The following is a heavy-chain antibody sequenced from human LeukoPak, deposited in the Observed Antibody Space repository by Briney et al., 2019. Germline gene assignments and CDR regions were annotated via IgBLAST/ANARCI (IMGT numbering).Heavy chain of an antibody. D-gene: IGHD2-15*01. J-gene: IGHJ6*03. V-gene: IGHV1-2*02. Sequence: ASVKVSCKASGYTFTGYYMHWVRQAPGQGLEWMGWINPNSGGTNYAQKFQGRVTMTRDTSISTAYMELSSLRYDDTAVYYCARVHCSGGSCYSGYYYYMDVWGKGTTVTVSS. CDR1: GYTFTGYY. CDR3: ARVHCSGGSCYSGYYYYMDV. CDR2: INPNSGGT.